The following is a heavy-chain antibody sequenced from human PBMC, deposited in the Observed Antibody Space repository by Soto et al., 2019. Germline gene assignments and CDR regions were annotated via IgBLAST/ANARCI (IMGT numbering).Heavy chain of an antibody. CDR3: AREVLTGYMGSYYYYYYGMDV. J-gene: IGHJ6*02. Sequence: SETLSLTCAVYGVSFSGYYWSWIRQPPGKGLEWIGEINHSGSTNYNPSLKSRVTISVDTSKNQFSLKLSSVTAADTAVYYCAREVLTGYMGSYYYYYYGMDVWGQGTTVTVSS. CDR2: INHSGST. V-gene: IGHV4-34*01. D-gene: IGHD3-9*01. CDR1: GVSFSGYY.